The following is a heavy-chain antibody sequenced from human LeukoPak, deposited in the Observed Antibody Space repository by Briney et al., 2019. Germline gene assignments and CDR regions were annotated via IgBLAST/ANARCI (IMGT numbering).Heavy chain of an antibody. D-gene: IGHD2-15*01. V-gene: IGHV3-23*01. CDR3: ARQHCSGGDCYFFD. J-gene: IGHJ4*02. CDR2: ISGGGAGT. CDR1: GLSFSFYA. Sequence: PGGSLRLSCAASGLSFSFYAMSWVRQAPGKGLEWVSSISGGGAGTYYADSVRGRFTISRDNSKNTLYLQLNSLRAEDTAVYYCARQHCSGGDCYFFDWGQGTLVTVSS.